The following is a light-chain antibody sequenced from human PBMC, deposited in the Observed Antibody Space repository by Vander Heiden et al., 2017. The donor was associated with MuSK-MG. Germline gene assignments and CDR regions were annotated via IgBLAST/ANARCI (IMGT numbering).Light chain of an antibody. CDR2: DVS. Sequence: QSALTPPASVSGSPGKSTTISCTGTTSDVSGYNYVSWYQQHPGKAPKLMIYDVSNRPAGVSNRFSGSKSGNTASLTISGLQAEDEADYYCSSYTSSSTRVFGGGTKLTVL. J-gene: IGLJ2*01. CDR3: SSYTSSSTRV. V-gene: IGLV2-14*01. CDR1: TSDVSGYNY.